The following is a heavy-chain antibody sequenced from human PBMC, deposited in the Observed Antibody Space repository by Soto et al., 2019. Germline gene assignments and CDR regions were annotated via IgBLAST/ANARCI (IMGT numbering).Heavy chain of an antibody. CDR2: IYYSGST. Sequence: PSETLSLTCTVSGGSISSGGYYWSWIRQHPGKGLEWIGYIYYSGSTYYNPSLKSRVTISVDTSKNQFSLKLSSVTAADTAVYYCVRVFFYGDYRWFDPWGQGTLVTVSS. CDR3: VRVFFYGDYRWFDP. CDR1: GGSISSGGYY. J-gene: IGHJ5*02. V-gene: IGHV4-31*03. D-gene: IGHD4-17*01.